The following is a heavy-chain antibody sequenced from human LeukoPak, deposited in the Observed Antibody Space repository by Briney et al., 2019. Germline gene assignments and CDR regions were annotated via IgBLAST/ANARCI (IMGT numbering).Heavy chain of an antibody. J-gene: IGHJ4*02. CDR3: ARSNYGSGSYYNN. V-gene: IGHV4-31*03. Sequence: PSETLSLTCTVSGVSISSGGHYWSWIRQHPGKGLEWIGYIYYSGTTYYNPSLQSRVTILVDTSKNQFSLRLSSVTAADTAVYYCARSNYGSGSYYNNWGQGTLVTVSS. CDR1: GVSISSGGHY. CDR2: IYYSGTT. D-gene: IGHD3-10*01.